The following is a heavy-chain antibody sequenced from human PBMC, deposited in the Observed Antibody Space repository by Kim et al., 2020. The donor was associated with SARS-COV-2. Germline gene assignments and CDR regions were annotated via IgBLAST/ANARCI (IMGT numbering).Heavy chain of an antibody. V-gene: IGHV5-51*01. J-gene: IGHJ5*02. CDR1: GYSFTSYW. CDR2: IYPGDSDT. Sequence: GESLKISCKGSGYSFTSYWIGWVRQMPGKGLEWMWIIYPGDSDTRYSPSFQGQVTISADKSISTAYLQWSSLKASDTAMYYCARRKGYYDSSGYEDWFDPWGQGTLVTVSS. D-gene: IGHD3-22*01. CDR3: ARRKGYYDSSGYEDWFDP.